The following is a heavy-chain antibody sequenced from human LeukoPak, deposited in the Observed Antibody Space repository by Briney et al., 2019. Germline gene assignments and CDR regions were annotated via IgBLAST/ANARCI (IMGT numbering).Heavy chain of an antibody. CDR2: ISSSSSYI. J-gene: IGHJ4*02. V-gene: IGHV3-21*01. D-gene: IGHD3-10*01. Sequence: PGGSLRLFCAASGFSFSSYSMNCVRRAPGKGLEWVSSISSSSSYIYYAVSVKRRFTNSRDNDKNSLYLQMNSLRAEDTAVYYCAREDSYYYGSGSYPFDYWGQGTLVTVSS. CDR1: GFSFSSYS. CDR3: AREDSYYYGSGSYPFDY.